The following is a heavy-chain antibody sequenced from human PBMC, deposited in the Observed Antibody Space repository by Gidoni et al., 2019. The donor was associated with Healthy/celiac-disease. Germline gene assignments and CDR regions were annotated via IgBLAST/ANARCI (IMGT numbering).Heavy chain of an antibody. Sequence: EVQLVESGGGLVKSGGSLRLSCAASGFTFSSYSMNWVRQAPGKGLEWVSSISSSSSYIYYADSVKGRFTISRDNAKNSLYLQMNSLRAEDTAVYYCARDYYGSGGRDAFVIWGQGTMVTVSS. V-gene: IGHV3-21*01. CDR2: ISSSSSYI. CDR3: ARDYYGSGGRDAFVI. D-gene: IGHD3-10*01. J-gene: IGHJ3*02. CDR1: GFTFSSYS.